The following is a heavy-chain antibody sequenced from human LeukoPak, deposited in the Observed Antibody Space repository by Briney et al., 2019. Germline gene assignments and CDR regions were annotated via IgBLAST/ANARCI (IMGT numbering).Heavy chain of an antibody. Sequence: GGSLRLSCAASGFTVSVNYMSWVRQAPGKGPEWVSIIYNGGDTYYADSVKGRFTISRDNAKNSMFLQMNSLRAEDTAVYYCARDMSGWSLGRFYYLDYWGQGILVTVSS. CDR1: GFTVSVNY. J-gene: IGHJ4*02. D-gene: IGHD6-19*01. CDR2: IYNGGDT. CDR3: ARDMSGWSLGRFYYLDY. V-gene: IGHV3-66*01.